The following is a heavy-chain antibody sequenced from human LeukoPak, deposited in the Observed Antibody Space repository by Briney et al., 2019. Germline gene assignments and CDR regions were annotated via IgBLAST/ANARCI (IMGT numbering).Heavy chain of an antibody. J-gene: IGHJ4*02. CDR3: ARQELMAIAAAETDY. V-gene: IGHV3-21*01. CDR2: ITSSSSYI. D-gene: IGHD6-13*01. CDR1: GFTFSRYT. Sequence: GGPLRLSCAASGFTFSRYTMNWVRQAPGKGLEWVSSITSSSSYIYYADSVKGRFTISRHNAKNSLYLQMDSLRAEDTAVYYCARQELMAIAAAETDYWGQGTLVTVSS.